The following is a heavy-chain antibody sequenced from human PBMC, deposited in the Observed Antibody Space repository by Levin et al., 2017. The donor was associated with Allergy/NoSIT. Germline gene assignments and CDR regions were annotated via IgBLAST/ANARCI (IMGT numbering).Heavy chain of an antibody. Sequence: SQTLSLPCTVSGGSIRSGGYYWSWIRQHPGKGLEWIGYIYYSGSTYYNPSLKSRVTISVDTSKNQFSLKLSSVTAADTAVYYCARAGTAGAEDTAMVINYYYGMDVWGQGTTVTVSS. D-gene: IGHD5-18*01. CDR1: GGSIRSGGYY. CDR2: IYYSGST. CDR3: ARAGTAGAEDTAMVINYYYGMDV. V-gene: IGHV4-31*03. J-gene: IGHJ6*02.